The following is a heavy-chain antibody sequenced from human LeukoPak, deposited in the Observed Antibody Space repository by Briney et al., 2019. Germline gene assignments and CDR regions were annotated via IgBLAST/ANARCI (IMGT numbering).Heavy chain of an antibody. CDR3: ARGVLRFLERAYNWFDP. Sequence: GASVKVSCKASGYTFTSYYMHWVRQAPGQGLEWMGIINPSGGSTSYAQKFQGRVTMTRDTSTSTVYMELSSLRSEDTAVYYCARGVLRFLERAYNWFDPWGQGPLVTVSS. CDR2: INPSGGST. J-gene: IGHJ5*02. D-gene: IGHD3-3*01. V-gene: IGHV1-46*01. CDR1: GYTFTSYY.